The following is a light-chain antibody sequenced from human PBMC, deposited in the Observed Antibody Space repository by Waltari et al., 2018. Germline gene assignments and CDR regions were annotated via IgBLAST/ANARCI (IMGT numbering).Light chain of an antibody. CDR1: TSGGTY. Sequence: SSELTQSPSVSVYPCQTARIPLSGHTSGGTYACWYQQKPGQSPVLVIYQDSKRPPGLPERFSGSNSGNTATLTISGTQAMDEADYYCQAWDSSTVVFGGGTKLTVL. CDR3: QAWDSSTVV. CDR2: QDS. J-gene: IGLJ2*01. V-gene: IGLV3-1*01.